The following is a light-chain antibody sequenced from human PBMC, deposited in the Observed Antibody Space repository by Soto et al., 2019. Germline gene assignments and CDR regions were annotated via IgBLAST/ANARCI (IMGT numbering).Light chain of an antibody. J-gene: IGLJ1*01. CDR2: DVS. Sequence: QSALTQPASVSGSPGQSITISCTGTSSDVGSYNYVSWYQQHPGTAPKLMIYDVSNRPSEVSNRFSGSKSGNTTSLTISGLQAEDEADYYCSSYTSSSILYVFGTGTKVTVL. CDR3: SSYTSSSILYV. V-gene: IGLV2-14*01. CDR1: SSDVGSYNY.